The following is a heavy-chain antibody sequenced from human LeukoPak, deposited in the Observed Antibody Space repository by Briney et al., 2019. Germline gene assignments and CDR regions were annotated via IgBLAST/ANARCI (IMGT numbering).Heavy chain of an antibody. Sequence: GSLRLSCAASGFTFSSHWMHWVRQAPGKGLVWVSRIRTDGGSPNYADSVKGRFTISRDNAKNTLYLQMSSLRVEDTAVYYCARGPQNALDSWGQGTLVTVSS. J-gene: IGHJ4*02. CDR1: GFTFSSHW. D-gene: IGHD1-1*01. CDR3: ARGPQNALDS. CDR2: IRTDGGSP. V-gene: IGHV3-74*01.